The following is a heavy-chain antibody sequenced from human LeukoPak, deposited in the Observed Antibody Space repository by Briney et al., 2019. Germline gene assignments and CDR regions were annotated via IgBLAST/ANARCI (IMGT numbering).Heavy chain of an antibody. J-gene: IGHJ4*02. CDR3: ARGWFGVYYFDY. V-gene: IGHV1-8*01. Sequence: GASVKVSCKASGYTFNSYDINWVRQATGQGLEWMGWMNPNSGNTGYAQKFQGRVTMTRNTSISTAYMELSSLRSEDTAVYYCARGWFGVYYFDYWGQGTLVTVSS. CDR2: MNPNSGNT. D-gene: IGHD3-10*01. CDR1: GYTFNSYD.